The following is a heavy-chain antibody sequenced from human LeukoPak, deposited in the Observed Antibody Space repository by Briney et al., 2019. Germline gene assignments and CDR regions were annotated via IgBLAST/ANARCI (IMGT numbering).Heavy chain of an antibody. CDR1: GFTFSSYG. CDR3: ARQPMVRGVPKKYNWFDP. D-gene: IGHD3-10*01. J-gene: IGHJ5*02. CDR2: IRYDGSNK. Sequence: PGGSLRLSCAASGFTFSSYGMHWVRQAPGKGLEWVAFIRYDGSNKYYADSVKGRFTISRDNSKNTLYLQMNSLRAEDTAVYYCARQPMVRGVPKKYNWFDPWGQGTLVTVSS. V-gene: IGHV3-30*02.